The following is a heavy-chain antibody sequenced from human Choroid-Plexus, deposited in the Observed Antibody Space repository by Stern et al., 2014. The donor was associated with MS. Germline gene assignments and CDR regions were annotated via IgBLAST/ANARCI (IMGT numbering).Heavy chain of an antibody. CDR1: GFSFSSFG. CDR2: ITYDGSK. D-gene: IGHD2/OR15-2a*01. J-gene: IGHJ4*02. Sequence: VQLVESGGGVVQPGRPLRLSCAASGFSFSSFGMHWVRQAPGKGLEWVALITYDGSKDDGVSVKGGFAISRDNSKNTRYLQMNSLRAEGTAVYYCAKDRQYLTFFFDFWGQGSLVTVSS. V-gene: IGHV3-30*18. CDR3: AKDRQYLTFFFDF.